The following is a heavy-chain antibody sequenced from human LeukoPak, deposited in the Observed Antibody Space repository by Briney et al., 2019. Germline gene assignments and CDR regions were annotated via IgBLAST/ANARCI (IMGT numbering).Heavy chain of an antibody. CDR3: ARRMVGYYDSSGYCDY. J-gene: IGHJ4*02. V-gene: IGHV5-51*01. CDR2: IYPGDSDT. Sequence: GGSLKISCKGSGYSFTSYWIGWVRQMPGKGLEWMGIIYPGDSDTRYSPSFQGQVTISADKSISTAYLQWSSLKASDTAMYYCARRMVGYYDSSGYCDYWGQGTLVTVSS. CDR1: GYSFTSYW. D-gene: IGHD3-22*01.